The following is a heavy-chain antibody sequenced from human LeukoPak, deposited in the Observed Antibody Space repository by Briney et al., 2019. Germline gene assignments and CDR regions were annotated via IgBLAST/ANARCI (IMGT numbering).Heavy chain of an antibody. D-gene: IGHD6-19*01. CDR1: GFTFSSYG. Sequence: PGRSLSLSCAASGFTFSSYGMHWVRRAPGKGLEWVAVIWYDGSNKYYADSVKGRFTISRDNSKNTLYLQMNSLRAEDTAVYYCARDSDIAVAGSFDYWGQGTLVTVSS. CDR2: IWYDGSNK. CDR3: ARDSDIAVAGSFDY. V-gene: IGHV3-33*01. J-gene: IGHJ4*02.